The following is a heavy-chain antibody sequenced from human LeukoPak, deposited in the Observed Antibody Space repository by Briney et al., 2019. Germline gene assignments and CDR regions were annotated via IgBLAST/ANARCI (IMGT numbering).Heavy chain of an antibody. Sequence: ASVKVSCKASGYTFTSYGISWVRQAPGQGLEWMGWFSAYNGNTKYAQKLQGRVTMTTDTSTSTAYMELRSLTSDDTAVYYCARDEVVYYDSSGYLNEYFQHWGQGTLVTVSS. CDR3: ARDEVVYYDSSGYLNEYFQH. J-gene: IGHJ1*01. CDR2: FSAYNGNT. D-gene: IGHD3-22*01. V-gene: IGHV1-18*01. CDR1: GYTFTSYG.